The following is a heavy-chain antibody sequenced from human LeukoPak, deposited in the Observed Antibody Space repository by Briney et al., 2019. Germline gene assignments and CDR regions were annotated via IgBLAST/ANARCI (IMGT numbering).Heavy chain of an antibody. V-gene: IGHV1-46*01. CDR1: GYTFTSYY. CDR3: ARHVVAVGFDY. Sequence: GASVKVSCKASGYTFTSYYMHWVRQAPGQGLEWMGIINPSGGSTSYAQKFQGRVTMTRDMSTSTVYMELSSLRSEDTAVYYCARHVVAVGFDYWGQGTLVTVSS. J-gene: IGHJ4*02. CDR2: INPSGGST. D-gene: IGHD3-22*01.